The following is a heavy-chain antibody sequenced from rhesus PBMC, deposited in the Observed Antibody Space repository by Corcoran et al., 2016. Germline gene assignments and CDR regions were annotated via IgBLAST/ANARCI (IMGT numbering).Heavy chain of an antibody. V-gene: IGHV4S7*01. D-gene: IGHD2-8*01. CDR2: TYGNSAST. CDR1: GGSSSGGYS. J-gene: IGHJ5-1*01. CDR3: ARDQGYCSGGVCYDNRFDV. Sequence: QVQLQESGPGLVKPSETLSLTCAVSGGSSSGGYSWGWIRQHPGKGLGWVGNTYGNSASTYYNPSLKSRVTISKDTSKNQFSLKLSSVTAADTAVYYCARDQGYCSGGVCYDNRFDVWGPGVLVTVSS.